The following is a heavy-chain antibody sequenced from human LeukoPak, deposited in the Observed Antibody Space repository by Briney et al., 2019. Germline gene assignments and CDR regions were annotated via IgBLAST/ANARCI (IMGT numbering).Heavy chain of an antibody. Sequence: SETLSLTCTVSGGSISSYYWSWIRQPPGKGLEWIGYIYYSGSTNYNPSLKSRVTISVDTSKNQFSLKLSSVTAADTAVYYCARHPRRTTTLRGYSGYGQLDYWGQGTLVTVYS. J-gene: IGHJ4*02. D-gene: IGHD5-12*01. CDR3: ARHPRRTTTLRGYSGYGQLDY. CDR1: GGSISSYY. V-gene: IGHV4-59*08. CDR2: IYYSGST.